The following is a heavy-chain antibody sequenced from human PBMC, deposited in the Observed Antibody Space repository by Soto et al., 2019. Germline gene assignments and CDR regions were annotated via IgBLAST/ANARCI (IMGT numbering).Heavy chain of an antibody. Sequence: PGGSLRLSCAASGFTFRTYGMHWVRQAPGKGLEWVAAISYDGIRKYYADSVKGRFTIARDSAKNTVYVEMNSLSIEDAAVYYCARGQMLRFWAWLPPVAFEIWGQGTMVTVSS. D-gene: IGHD3-3*01. CDR1: GFTFRTYG. V-gene: IGHV3-30*03. CDR3: ARGQMLRFWAWLPPVAFEI. J-gene: IGHJ3*02. CDR2: ISYDGIRK.